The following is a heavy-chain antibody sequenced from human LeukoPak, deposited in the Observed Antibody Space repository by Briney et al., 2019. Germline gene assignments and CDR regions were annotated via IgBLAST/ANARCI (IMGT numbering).Heavy chain of an antibody. J-gene: IGHJ4*02. CDR1: GYSISSSSYY. CDR3: ARQSIAAAGTMDY. D-gene: IGHD6-13*01. V-gene: IGHV4-39*01. Sequence: SETLSLTCTVSGYSISSSSYYWGWIRQPPGKGLEWIGSIYYSGSTYYNPSLKSRVTISVDTSKNQFSLKLSSVTAADTAVYYCARQSIAAAGTMDYWGQGTLVTVSS. CDR2: IYYSGST.